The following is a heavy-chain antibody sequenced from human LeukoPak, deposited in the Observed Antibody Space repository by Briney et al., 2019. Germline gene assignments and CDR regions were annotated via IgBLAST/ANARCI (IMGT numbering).Heavy chain of an antibody. J-gene: IGHJ3*02. CDR3: ARTYYDSSGYFLHDAFDI. CDR1: GGSISSGDYY. D-gene: IGHD3-22*01. V-gene: IGHV4-30-4*01. Sequence: SGTLSLTCTVSGGSISSGDYYWSWIRQPPGKGLEWIGYIYYSGSTYYNPSLKSRVTISVDTSKNQFSLKLSSVTAADTAVYYCARTYYDSSGYFLHDAFDIWGQGTMVTVSS. CDR2: IYYSGST.